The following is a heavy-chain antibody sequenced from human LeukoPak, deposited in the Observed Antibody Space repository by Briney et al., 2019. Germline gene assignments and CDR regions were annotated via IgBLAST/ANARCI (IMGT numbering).Heavy chain of an antibody. Sequence: GESLKTSCKGSGYSFTNYWIGWVRQMPGKGLEWMGIIYPGDSDTRYSPSFQGQVTISADKSISTAYLQWSSLKASDTAMYYCARTYYYDSSGYYYWFDPWGQGTLVTVSS. CDR3: ARTYYYDSSGYYYWFDP. CDR1: GYSFTNYW. D-gene: IGHD3-22*01. V-gene: IGHV5-51*01. CDR2: IYPGDSDT. J-gene: IGHJ5*02.